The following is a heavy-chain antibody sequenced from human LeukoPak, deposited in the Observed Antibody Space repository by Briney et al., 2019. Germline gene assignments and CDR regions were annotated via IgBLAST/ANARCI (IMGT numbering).Heavy chain of an antibody. Sequence: SQTLSLTCTVSGVSISSYYWSWIRQPPGKGLEWIGYIYYSGSTNYNPTLKSRVTISVDTSKNQFSLKLSSVTAADTAVYYCTRGNGWYAYWGQGTLVSVSS. J-gene: IGHJ4*02. CDR2: IYYSGST. CDR3: TRGNGWYAY. D-gene: IGHD6-19*01. CDR1: GVSISSYY. V-gene: IGHV4-59*01.